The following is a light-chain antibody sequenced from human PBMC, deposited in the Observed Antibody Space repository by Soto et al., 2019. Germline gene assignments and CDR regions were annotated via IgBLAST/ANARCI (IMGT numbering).Light chain of an antibody. CDR2: GAS. V-gene: IGKV3D-15*01. CDR3: QQYNSWPIT. J-gene: IGKJ5*01. CDR1: QSINRG. Sequence: EIVMTQSPATLSVSPGESATLSCRASQSINRGLSWYVQKPGQAPRRVIYGASTWGTGVPPRFTGSGSGTDFPLTISGLQSEDFAVYYCQQYNSWPITFGQGTRLENK.